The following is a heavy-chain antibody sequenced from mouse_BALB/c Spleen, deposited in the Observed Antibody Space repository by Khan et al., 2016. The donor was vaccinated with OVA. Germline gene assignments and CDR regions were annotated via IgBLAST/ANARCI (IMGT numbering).Heavy chain of an antibody. CDR2: ISYSGYT. Sequence: EVQLQESGPGLVKPSQSLSLTCTVTGYSITSNYAWSWIRQFPGNKLEWMGYISYSGYTNYNPSLKSRISVTRDKSENPFFLQLNSVTTGDTATYYCARQNYYGYALDYWDQGTSVTVSS. CDR1: GYSITSNYA. D-gene: IGHD1-1*01. V-gene: IGHV3-2*02. CDR3: ARQNYYGYALDY. J-gene: IGHJ4*01.